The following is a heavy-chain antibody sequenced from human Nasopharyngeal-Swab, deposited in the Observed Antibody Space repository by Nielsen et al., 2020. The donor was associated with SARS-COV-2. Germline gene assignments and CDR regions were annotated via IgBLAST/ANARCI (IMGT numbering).Heavy chain of an antibody. Sequence: GESLKISCSASGFTFRSYAMSWVRQAPGKGLEWVSAISGSGGSTYYADSVKGRFTISRDNSKNTLYLQMNSLRAEDTAVYYCAKDRDGWFGGRDAFDIWGQGTMVTVSS. J-gene: IGHJ3*02. V-gene: IGHV3-23*01. CDR1: GFTFRSYA. D-gene: IGHD3-10*01. CDR2: ISGSGGST. CDR3: AKDRDGWFGGRDAFDI.